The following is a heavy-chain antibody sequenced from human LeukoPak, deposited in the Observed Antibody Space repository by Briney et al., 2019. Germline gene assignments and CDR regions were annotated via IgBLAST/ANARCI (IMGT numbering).Heavy chain of an antibody. J-gene: IGHJ4*02. Sequence: GGSLRLSCAASGFPFSSYSMNWVRQAPGKGLERVSFISSGGGHIFYADPVKGRFTISRDNAKNSLHLQMDSLRAEDTAVYYCARGDTGAPDFDYWGQGTLVTVSA. CDR3: ARGDTGAPDFDY. CDR1: GFPFSSYS. CDR2: ISSGGGHI. D-gene: IGHD1-14*01. V-gene: IGHV3-21*01.